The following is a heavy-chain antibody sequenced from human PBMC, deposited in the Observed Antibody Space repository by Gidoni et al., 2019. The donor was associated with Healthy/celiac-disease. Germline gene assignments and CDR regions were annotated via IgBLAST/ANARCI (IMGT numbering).Heavy chain of an antibody. CDR3: AKALRMIIAFDI. J-gene: IGHJ3*02. D-gene: IGHD3-22*01. V-gene: IGHV3-23*01. CDR1: GFPFSSYA. Sequence: EVQLLASGGGLVQPGGSLRLSCAASGFPFSSYAMSWVRQAPGKGLVWVSAISGSGGSTYYADSVKGRFTISRDNSKNTLYLQMNSLRAEDTAVYYCAKALRMIIAFDIWGQGTMVTVSS. CDR2: ISGSGGST.